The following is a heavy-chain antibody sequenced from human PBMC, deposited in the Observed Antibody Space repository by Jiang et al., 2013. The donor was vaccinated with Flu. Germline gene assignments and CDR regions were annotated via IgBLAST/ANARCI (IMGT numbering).Heavy chain of an antibody. CDR3: SRGSAASSGYDY. CDR1: GGSISSAEYY. J-gene: IGHJ4*02. V-gene: IGHV4-30-4*01. Sequence: KPSQTLSLTCTVSGGSISSAEYYWGWIRQPPGKGLEWIGYMFHTGSTYYNPSLRSRLTMSLDTSKIQFSLKLESVTAADTAVYFCSRGSAASSGYDYWGQGTRVTVSS. CDR2: MFHTGST. D-gene: IGHD3-22*01.